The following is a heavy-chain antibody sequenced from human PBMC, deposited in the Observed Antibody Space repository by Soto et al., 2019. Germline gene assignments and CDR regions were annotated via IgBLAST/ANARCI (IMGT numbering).Heavy chain of an antibody. V-gene: IGHV3-30-3*01. J-gene: IGHJ3*02. Sequence: GGSLRLSCVASGFTFSSYAMHWVRQAPGKGLEWVAVISYDGSNKYYADSVKGRFTISRDNSKNTLYLQMNSLRAEDTAVYYCARDQDAFDIWGQGTMVTVSS. CDR1: GFTFSSYA. CDR3: ARDQDAFDI. CDR2: ISYDGSNK.